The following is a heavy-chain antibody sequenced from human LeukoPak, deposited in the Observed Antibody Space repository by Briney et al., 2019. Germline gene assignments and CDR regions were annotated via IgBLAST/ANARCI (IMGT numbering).Heavy chain of an antibody. J-gene: IGHJ3*02. V-gene: IGHV4-4*02. CDR1: GFTFSTFEF. CDR2: TYHSDYT. CDR3: ARDSKSTADAFDI. D-gene: IGHD5/OR15-5a*01. Sequence: GSLRLSCAASGFTFSTFEFNWVRQSPGKGLEWIGNTYHSDYTNYNPSLKSRATISVDKSKNQLSLKVISVTAADTAMYYCARDSKSTADAFDIWGQGTMVTVSS.